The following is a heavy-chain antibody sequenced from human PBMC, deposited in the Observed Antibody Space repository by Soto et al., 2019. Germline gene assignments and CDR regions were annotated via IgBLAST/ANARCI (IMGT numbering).Heavy chain of an antibody. D-gene: IGHD2-21*01. CDR2: INWDNNE. Sequence: QCGPTLVNPTQTLTLTCTFSGFSLITLGTCVTWIRQPPGKALEWLALINWDNNEYYTTSLKTRLTISRDTSKNQVVLTMTNVDPVDTATYDCAWIPHYSDSYYMDYWGQGTLVTVSS. V-gene: IGHV2-70*01. CDR1: GFSLITLGTC. CDR3: AWIPHYSDSYYMDY. J-gene: IGHJ4*02.